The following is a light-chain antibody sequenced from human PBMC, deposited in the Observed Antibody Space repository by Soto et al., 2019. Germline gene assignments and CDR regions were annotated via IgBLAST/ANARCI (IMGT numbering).Light chain of an antibody. Sequence: DIQITQSPSSLSASVGERVTMTCRASQGISSRLAWYQQKPGKAPKLLIYTASSLQSGVPSRFSGSGSGTDFTLTISSLQPEDFATYYCQQANSFPLTFGGGTKVDIK. CDR1: QGISSR. CDR3: QQANSFPLT. V-gene: IGKV1-12*01. CDR2: TAS. J-gene: IGKJ4*01.